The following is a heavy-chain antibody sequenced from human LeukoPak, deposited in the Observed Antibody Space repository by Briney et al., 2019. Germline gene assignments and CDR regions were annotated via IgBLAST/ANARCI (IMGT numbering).Heavy chain of an antibody. CDR2: ISYDGSNK. J-gene: IGHJ4*02. CDR3: AKGMSDYDSSGYSLDY. CDR1: GFTFSSFG. V-gene: IGHV3-30*18. D-gene: IGHD3-22*01. Sequence: GGSLRLSCAASGFTFSSFGMHWVRQAPGKGLEWVAVISYDGSNKFYADSVKGRFTISRDNSKNTLYLQMNSLRAGDTALYYCAKGMSDYDSSGYSLDYWGQGTLVTVSS.